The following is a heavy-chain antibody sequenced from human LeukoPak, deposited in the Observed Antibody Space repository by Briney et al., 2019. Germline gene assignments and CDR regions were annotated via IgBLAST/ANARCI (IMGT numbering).Heavy chain of an antibody. CDR3: ARRAAAGTSDYYYGMDV. CDR1: GGSISSYY. J-gene: IGHJ6*02. D-gene: IGHD6-13*01. Sequence: SETLSPTCTVSGGSISSYYWSWIRQPPGKGLEWIGYIYYSGSTNYNPSLKSRVTISVDTSKNQFSLKLSSVTAADTAVYYCARRAAAGTSDYYYGMDVWGQGTTVTVSS. CDR2: IYYSGST. V-gene: IGHV4-59*08.